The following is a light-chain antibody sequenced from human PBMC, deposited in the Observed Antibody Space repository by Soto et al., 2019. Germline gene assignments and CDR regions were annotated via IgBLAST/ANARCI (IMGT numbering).Light chain of an antibody. V-gene: IGKV3-11*01. CDR3: QQRSIWPYT. CDR1: QTGSSY. Sequence: EIVLTQSPATLSLSPCESANLSCRASQTGSSYLVWYQQKPGQAPGRLIYDASNRATGIPARFSGSGSGTDVTLSISSLEPEDSAVYYCQQRSIWPYTFGQGTKLEI. J-gene: IGKJ2*01. CDR2: DAS.